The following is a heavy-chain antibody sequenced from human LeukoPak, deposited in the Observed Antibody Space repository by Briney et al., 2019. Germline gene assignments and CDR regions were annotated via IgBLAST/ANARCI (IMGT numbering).Heavy chain of an antibody. D-gene: IGHD2-15*01. CDR1: GGSISSYY. CDR2: IYTSGST. V-gene: IGHV4-4*07. J-gene: IGHJ5*02. Sequence: SETLSLTCTVSGGSISSYYWSWIRQPAGKGLEWIGRIYTSGSTNYNPSLKSRVTMSVDTSKNQFSLKLSSVTAADTAVYYCARGRYCSGGSCYGFDPWGQRTLVTVSS. CDR3: ARGRYCSGGSCYGFDP.